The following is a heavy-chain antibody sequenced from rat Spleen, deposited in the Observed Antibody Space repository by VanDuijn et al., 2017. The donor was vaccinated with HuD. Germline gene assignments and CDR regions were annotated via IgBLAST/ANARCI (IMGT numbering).Heavy chain of an antibody. V-gene: IGHV5-31*01. J-gene: IGHJ4*01. CDR1: GITFNNFW. D-gene: IGHD1-2*01. CDR3: GKDMNYYSSYPFYVMGA. Sequence: EVQLVESGGGLVQPGRSLKLSCVASGITFNNFWMSWIRQAPGKGLEWVASISNTGGSIYYPDSVKGRFTISRHLTQNPIYLQMNSLRYEDTATYYCGKDMNYYSSYPFYVMGAWGQGTSVTVSS. CDR2: ISNTGGSI.